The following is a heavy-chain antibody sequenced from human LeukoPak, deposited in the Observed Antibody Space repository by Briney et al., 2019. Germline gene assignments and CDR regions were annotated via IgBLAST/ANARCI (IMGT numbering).Heavy chain of an antibody. Sequence: SVKVSCKASGYTFTSYDINWVRQATGQGLEWMGWMNPNTGNTGYVQKFQGRVTITWNTSISTAYMELSSLRSEDTAVYYCAKKAGSGSYYNPFRFDPWGQGTLVTVSS. D-gene: IGHD3-10*01. CDR2: MNPNTGNT. V-gene: IGHV1-8*01. CDR1: GYTFTSYD. CDR3: AKKAGSGSYYNPFRFDP. J-gene: IGHJ5*02.